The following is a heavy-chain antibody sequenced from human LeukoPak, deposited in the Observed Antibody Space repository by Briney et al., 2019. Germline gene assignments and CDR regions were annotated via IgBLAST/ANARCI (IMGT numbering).Heavy chain of an antibody. V-gene: IGHV3-30*04. CDR2: TSCDGSTE. D-gene: IGHD4-17*01. CDR3: ARDMRGDYGDYSSSDYYYGMDV. Sequence: PGGSLRLSCTVSGFIFNNYAIHWVRQAPGKGLEWVAVTSCDGSTEYYADSVKGRFTISRDNSKNTLNLQMNSLRAEDTAVYYCARDMRGDYGDYSSSDYYYGMDVWGQGTTVTVSS. J-gene: IGHJ6*02. CDR1: GFIFNNYA.